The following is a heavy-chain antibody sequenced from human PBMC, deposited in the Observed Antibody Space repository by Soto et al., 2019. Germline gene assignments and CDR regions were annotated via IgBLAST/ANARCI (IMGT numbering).Heavy chain of an antibody. CDR2: IRPYNGNT. J-gene: IGHJ4*02. CDR3: ARDAPPEDY. CDR1: GYTFTSYG. Sequence: QVQLVXXGXXXXXXGASVKVSCKASGYTFTSYGISWVRQAPGQGLEWMGWIRPYNGNTNYAQKLQGRVTMTTDTSTSTAYMELRSLRSDDTAVYYCARDAPPEDYWGQGTLVTVSS. V-gene: IGHV1-18*01.